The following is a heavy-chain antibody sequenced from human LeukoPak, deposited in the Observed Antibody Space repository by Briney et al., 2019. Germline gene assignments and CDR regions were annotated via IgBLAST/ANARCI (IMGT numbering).Heavy chain of an antibody. V-gene: IGHV4-61*02. CDR2: IYTSGST. J-gene: IGHJ4*02. CDR1: GGSISSGSYY. D-gene: IGHD3-22*01. CDR3: ARDGGDSSGNPVDY. Sequence: SETLSLTCTVSGGSISSGSYYWSWIRQPAGKGLEWIGRIYTSGSTNYNPSLKSRVTISVDTSKNQFSLKLSSVTAADTAVYYCARDGGDSSGNPVDYWGQGTLVTVSS.